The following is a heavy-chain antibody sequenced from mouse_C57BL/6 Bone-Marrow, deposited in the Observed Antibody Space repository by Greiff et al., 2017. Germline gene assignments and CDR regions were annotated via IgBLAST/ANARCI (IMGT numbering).Heavy chain of an antibody. Sequence: EVMLVESGGGLVKPGGSLKLSCAASGFTFSSYAMSWVRQTPEKRLEWVATISDGGSYTYYPDNVKGRFTISRDNAKNNLYLQMSHLKSEDTAMYYCARGGYAMDYWGQGTSGTVSS. CDR2: ISDGGSYT. CDR1: GFTFSSYA. D-gene: IGHD2-14*01. V-gene: IGHV5-4*03. J-gene: IGHJ4*01. CDR3: ARGGYAMDY.